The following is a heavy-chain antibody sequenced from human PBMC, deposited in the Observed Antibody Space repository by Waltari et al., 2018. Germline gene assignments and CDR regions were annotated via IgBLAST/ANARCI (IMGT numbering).Heavy chain of an antibody. CDR1: GGSISRYY. Sequence: QVQLQESGPGLVKPSETLSLTCTVSGGSISRYYLRWIRQPPGKGLEWIGYIYYSGSTNYNPSLKSRVTISVDTSKNQFSLKLSSVTAADTAVYYCARALSGSYWGDAFDIWGQGTMVTVSS. CDR3: ARALSGSYWGDAFDI. J-gene: IGHJ3*02. V-gene: IGHV4-59*01. CDR2: IYYSGST. D-gene: IGHD1-26*01.